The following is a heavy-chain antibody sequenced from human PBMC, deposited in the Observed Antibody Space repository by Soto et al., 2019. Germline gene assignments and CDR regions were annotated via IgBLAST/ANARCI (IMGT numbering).Heavy chain of an antibody. CDR1: GGSFSGYY. CDR2: INHSGST. V-gene: IGHV4-34*01. D-gene: IGHD2-2*01. J-gene: IGHJ6*02. Sequence: SETLSLTCAVYGGSFSGYYWSWIRQPPGKGLEWIGEINHSGSTNYNPSLKSRVTISVDTSKNQFSLKLSSVTAADTAVYYCARYRTTPLLGYCSSTSCQAYYYYGMDVWGQGTTVTV. CDR3: ARYRTTPLLGYCSSTSCQAYYYYGMDV.